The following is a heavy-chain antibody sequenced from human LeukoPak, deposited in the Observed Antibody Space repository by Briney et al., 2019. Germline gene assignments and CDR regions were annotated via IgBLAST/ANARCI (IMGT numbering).Heavy chain of an antibody. D-gene: IGHD5-24*01. CDR3: AESMATSDY. CDR2: IYYSGST. CDR1: GGSISSSSYY. V-gene: IGHV4-39*01. J-gene: IGHJ4*02. Sequence: SETLSLTCTASGGSISSSSYYWGWIRQPPGKGLEWTGSIYYSGSTYYNPSLKSRVTISVDTSKNQFSLKLSSVTAADTAVYYCAESMATSDYWGQGTLVTVSS.